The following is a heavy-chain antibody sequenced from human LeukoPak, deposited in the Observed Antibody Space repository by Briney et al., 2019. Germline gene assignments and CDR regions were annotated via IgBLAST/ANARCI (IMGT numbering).Heavy chain of an antibody. CDR1: GGSIRSYF. CDR3: ASRPAGTSHFGY. V-gene: IGHV4-59*08. CDR2: VYYSGST. Sequence: SETLSLTCTVSGGSIRSYFWSWIRQPPGKGLEWIGYVYYSGSTNYNPSLKSRVTISVDTSKKQFSLKLSSVTAPDTAVYYCASRPAGTSHFGYWGQGTLVTVSS. J-gene: IGHJ4*02. D-gene: IGHD2-2*01.